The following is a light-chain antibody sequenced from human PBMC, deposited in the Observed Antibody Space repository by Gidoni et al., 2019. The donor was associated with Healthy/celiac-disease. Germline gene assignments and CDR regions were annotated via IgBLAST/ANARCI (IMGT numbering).Light chain of an antibody. CDR3: SSYTSSSTVV. J-gene: IGLJ2*01. Sequence: SALTPTDSVSGAPGPSITNYCTGTSSDVGGYYYVSWYQHHPCQAPKLMTSEASNPPSGVSNRFSCSKSGNTASLTISGLQAEDEADYYCSSYTSSSTVVFGGGTKLTVL. V-gene: IGLV2-14*01. CDR1: SSDVGGYYY. CDR2: EAS.